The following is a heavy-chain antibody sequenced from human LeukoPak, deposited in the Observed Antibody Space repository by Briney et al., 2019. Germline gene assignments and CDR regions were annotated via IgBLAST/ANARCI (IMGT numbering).Heavy chain of an antibody. CDR1: GGTFSRYA. V-gene: IGHV1-69*13. CDR3: ARLVSVVVVPAEDYYYMDV. Sequence: SVKVSCKASGGTFSRYAISWVRQAPGQGLEWMGGIIPIFGTANYAQKFQGRVTITADESTNTAYMELSSLRSEDTAVYYCARLVSVVVVPAEDYYYMDVWGKGTTVTVSS. D-gene: IGHD2-2*01. J-gene: IGHJ6*03. CDR2: IIPIFGTA.